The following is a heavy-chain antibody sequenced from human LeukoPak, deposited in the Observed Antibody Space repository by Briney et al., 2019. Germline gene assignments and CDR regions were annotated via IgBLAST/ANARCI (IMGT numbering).Heavy chain of an antibody. J-gene: IGHJ4*02. CDR3: ARRSDSSGYYLEY. D-gene: IGHD3-22*01. Sequence: GGSLRLSCAASGFSFGSYSMNWVRQAPGKGLDWVSSISSSSTYIYYAESVKGRFTTSRDNAKKSLYLQMNSLRTEDTAVYYCARRSDSSGYYLEYWGQGNLVTVSS. V-gene: IGHV3-21*01. CDR1: GFSFGSYS. CDR2: ISSSSTYI.